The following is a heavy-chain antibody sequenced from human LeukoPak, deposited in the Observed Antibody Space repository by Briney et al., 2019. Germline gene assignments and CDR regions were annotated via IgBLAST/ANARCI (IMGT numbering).Heavy chain of an antibody. Sequence: GGSLRLSCAASGFTVTSNFMSWVRQAPGKGLEWVSVIHSGGTTYYSDSVKDRFTISRDISKNALFLQMNSLRGDNTAVYYCAGSAITNLDSWGQGNLVTVSS. D-gene: IGHD3-10*01. V-gene: IGHV3-66*01. CDR3: AGSAITNLDS. CDR2: IHSGGTT. J-gene: IGHJ4*02. CDR1: GFTVTSNF.